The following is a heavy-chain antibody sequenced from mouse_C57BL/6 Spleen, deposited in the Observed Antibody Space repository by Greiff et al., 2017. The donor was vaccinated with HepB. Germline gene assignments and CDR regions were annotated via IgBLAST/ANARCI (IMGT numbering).Heavy chain of an antibody. CDR2: ISDGGSYT. D-gene: IGHD2-4*01. CDR3: ARDRAIYYDYDVWAY. Sequence: EVMLVESGGGLVKPGGSLKLSCAASGFTFSSYAMSWVRQTPEKRLEWVATISDGGSYTYYPDNVKGRFTISRDNAKNNLYLQMSHLKSEDTAMYYCARDRAIYYDYDVWAYWGQGTLVTVSA. J-gene: IGHJ3*01. CDR1: GFTFSSYA. V-gene: IGHV5-4*01.